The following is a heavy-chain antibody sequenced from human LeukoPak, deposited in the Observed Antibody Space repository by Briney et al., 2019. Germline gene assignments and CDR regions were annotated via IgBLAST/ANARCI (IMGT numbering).Heavy chain of an antibody. Sequence: PSETLSLTCADYGGSFSGYYWSWIRQPPGKGLEWIGEINHSGSTNYIPSLKSRVTISVDTSKNQFSLKLSSVTAADTAVYYCARGLMGYSSGRLDYWGQGTLVTVSS. CDR2: INHSGST. J-gene: IGHJ4*02. CDR3: ARGLMGYSSGRLDY. CDR1: GGSFSGYY. D-gene: IGHD6-19*01. V-gene: IGHV4-34*01.